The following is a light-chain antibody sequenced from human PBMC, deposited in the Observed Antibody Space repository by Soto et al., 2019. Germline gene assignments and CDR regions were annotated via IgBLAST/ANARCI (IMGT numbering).Light chain of an antibody. CDR3: QQFSSYPLT. J-gene: IGKJ4*01. V-gene: IGKV3-20*01. CDR1: QTVRNNY. Sequence: ESVLTHSPGTLSLSPCERATLSYRPSQTVRNNYLAWYQQKSGQSPRLLIYDASSRATGIPDRFSGGGSGTDFTLTISRLEPEDFAVYYCQQFSSYPLTFGGGAKVDNK. CDR2: DAS.